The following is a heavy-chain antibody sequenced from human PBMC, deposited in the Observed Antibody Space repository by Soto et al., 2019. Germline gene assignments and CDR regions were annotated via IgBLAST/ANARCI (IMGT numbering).Heavy chain of an antibody. J-gene: IGHJ4*02. CDR3: ARDRSLDY. CDR1: GGSISSYY. CDR2: IYYSGST. V-gene: IGHV4-59*01. Sequence: PSETLSLTCTVSGGSISSYYWSWIRQPPGKGLEWIGYIYYSGSTNYNPSLKSRVTISVDTSKNQFSLKLSSVTAADTAVYSCARDRSLDYWGQGTLVTVSS.